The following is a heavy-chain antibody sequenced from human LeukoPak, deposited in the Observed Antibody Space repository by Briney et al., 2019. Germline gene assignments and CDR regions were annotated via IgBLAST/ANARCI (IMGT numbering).Heavy chain of an antibody. D-gene: IGHD2-8*02. CDR3: AGRRVLDASFDY. J-gene: IGHJ4*02. CDR1: GFTVSNNY. CDR2: IYSGDNT. V-gene: IGHV3-66*02. Sequence: GGSLRLSCAASGFTVSNNYKSRVRQAPGKGLEWVSVIYSGDNTYYVESVKGRFTISRDNSKNTLFLQMNRLRAEDTAVYYCAGRRVLDASFDYWGQGTLVTVSS.